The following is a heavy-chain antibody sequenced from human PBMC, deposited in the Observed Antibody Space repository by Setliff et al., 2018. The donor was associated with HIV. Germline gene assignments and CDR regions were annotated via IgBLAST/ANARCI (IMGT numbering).Heavy chain of an antibody. Sequence: PSETLSLTCAVSGGSIRSSGYSWSWIRQPPGKGLEWIGYISQSGSTYYNPSLKSRVTTSVDRSKNQFSLKLSSVTAADTAVYYCAREVDVVTTSDAFDIWGQGTMVTVSS. CDR2: ISQSGST. J-gene: IGHJ3*02. D-gene: IGHD2-21*02. CDR1: GGSIRSSGYS. CDR3: AREVDVVTTSDAFDI. V-gene: IGHV4-30-2*01.